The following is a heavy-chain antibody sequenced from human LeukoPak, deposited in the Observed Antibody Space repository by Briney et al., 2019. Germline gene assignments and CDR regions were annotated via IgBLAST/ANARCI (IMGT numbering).Heavy chain of an antibody. V-gene: IGHV3-7*01. J-gene: IGHJ4*02. CDR1: GFTFSSYW. CDR2: IKQDGSEK. D-gene: IGHD2-21*01. Sequence: PGGSLRLSCAASGFTFSSYWMSWVRQAPGRGLEWVANIKQDGSEKYYVDSVKGRFTISRDNSKNTVYLQMSSLRVEETAVYYCAKEFNRGLPDYWGQGTLVTVPS. CDR3: AKEFNRGLPDY.